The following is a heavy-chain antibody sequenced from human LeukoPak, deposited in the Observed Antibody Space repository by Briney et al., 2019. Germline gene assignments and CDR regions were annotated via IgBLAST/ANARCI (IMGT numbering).Heavy chain of an antibody. CDR3: AKDADYGGDWVDY. D-gene: IGHD4-23*01. CDR2: IRESGNTT. J-gene: IGHJ4*02. V-gene: IGHV3-23*01. CDR1: GLTFSSYA. Sequence: GGALRLSCAASGLTFSSYAMTWVRQAPGKGLEWVSVIRESGNTTYYADSVKGRFIVSRDNSKSTLYLQMHSLRAEDTAIYYCAKDADYGGDWVDYWGQGTLVTVSS.